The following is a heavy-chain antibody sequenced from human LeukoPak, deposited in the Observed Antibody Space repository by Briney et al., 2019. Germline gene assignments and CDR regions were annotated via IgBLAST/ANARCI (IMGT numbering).Heavy chain of an antibody. CDR1: GFTFSSYS. CDR3: ARGVGMP. V-gene: IGHV3-21*01. Sequence: PGGSLRLSCAASGFTFSSYSMNWVRQTPGKGLEWVSSITSTANYIYYADSVKGRFTISRDNAKNTLYLQMNSLRAEDTAVYYCARGVGMPWGQGTLVTVSS. J-gene: IGHJ5*02. CDR2: ITSTANYI. D-gene: IGHD2-15*01.